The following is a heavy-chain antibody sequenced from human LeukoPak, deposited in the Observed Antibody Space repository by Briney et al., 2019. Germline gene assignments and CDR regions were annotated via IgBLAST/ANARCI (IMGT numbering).Heavy chain of an antibody. D-gene: IGHD2-21*01. V-gene: IGHV3-23*01. J-gene: IGHJ4*02. Sequence: AGGSLRLSCAASGFTFSNYAMSWVRQAPGKGLEWLSTISGSGGSTYYADSVKGRFTISRDNSMNTVYLQMKSLRVEATAVYYCAKGLSAAGDYYFDYWGQGALVTVSS. CDR1: GFTFSNYA. CDR2: ISGSGGST. CDR3: AKGLSAAGDYYFDY.